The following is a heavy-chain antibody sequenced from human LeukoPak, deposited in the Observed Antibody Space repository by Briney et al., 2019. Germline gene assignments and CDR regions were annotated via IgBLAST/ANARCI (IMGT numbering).Heavy chain of an antibody. J-gene: IGHJ4*02. CDR1: GISFSPYA. CDR2: ISSDGVKQ. CDR3: ARGYCNTSYCYPLDY. V-gene: IGHV3-30*04. Sequence: GGSLRLSCAASGISFSPYAMHWVRQAPGKGMEWLAVISSDGVKQHYADSVKGRFTISRDNSQNTLYLQLNSLRPEDTALYTCARGYCNTSYCYPLDYWGQGTLVTVSS. D-gene: IGHD2/OR15-2a*01.